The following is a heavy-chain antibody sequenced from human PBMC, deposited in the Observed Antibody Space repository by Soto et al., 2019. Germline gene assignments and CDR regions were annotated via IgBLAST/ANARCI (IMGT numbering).Heavy chain of an antibody. CDR3: AVYGGNRYWYFDL. CDR2: MNPSSGNT. Sequence: ASVKVSCKASGYTFTSYDINWVRQATGQGLEWMGWMNPSSGNTGYAEKFQGRVTMTRNTSISTAYMELSSLRSEDTAVYYCAVYGGNRYWYFDLWGRGTLVTVSS. J-gene: IGHJ2*01. D-gene: IGHD4-17*01. CDR1: GYTFTSYD. V-gene: IGHV1-8*01.